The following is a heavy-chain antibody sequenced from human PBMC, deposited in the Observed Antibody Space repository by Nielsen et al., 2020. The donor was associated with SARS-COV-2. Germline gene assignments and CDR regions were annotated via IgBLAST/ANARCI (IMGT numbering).Heavy chain of an antibody. CDR1: GYTFTSYW. V-gene: IGHV5-10-1*01. Sequence: KVSCKASGYTFTSYWISWVRQMPGKGLEWMGRIDPSDSYTNYSPSFQGHVTISADKSISTAYLQWSSLKASDTAMYYCASSDCSGGSCYLFDPWGQGTLVTVSS. J-gene: IGHJ5*02. CDR2: IDPSDSYT. CDR3: ASSDCSGGSCYLFDP. D-gene: IGHD2-15*01.